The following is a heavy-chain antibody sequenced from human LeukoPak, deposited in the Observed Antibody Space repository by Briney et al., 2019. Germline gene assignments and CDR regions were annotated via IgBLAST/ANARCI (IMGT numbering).Heavy chain of an antibody. Sequence: ASVKVSCKASGYTFTSYYMHWVRQAPGQGLEWMGWMNPNSGATNYAQKFQGRVTMTRDTSSSTAYMELSWLTSDDTAVYYCARVYCTNGVCYAPFEYWGQGTLVTVSS. CDR1: GYTFTSYY. CDR2: MNPNSGAT. J-gene: IGHJ4*02. D-gene: IGHD2-8*01. CDR3: ARVYCTNGVCYAPFEY. V-gene: IGHV1-2*02.